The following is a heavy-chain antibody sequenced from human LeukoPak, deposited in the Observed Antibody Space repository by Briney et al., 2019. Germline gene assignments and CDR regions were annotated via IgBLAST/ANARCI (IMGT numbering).Heavy chain of an antibody. Sequence: ASVKVSCKASGYTFTGYYIHWVRQAPGQGLESMGWVNPNSGDTNYAQKFQGRVTMTRDTSISTAYMEVSRLRSDDTAVYYCARSREHTFDIWGQGTMVTVSS. CDR1: GYTFTGYY. D-gene: IGHD1-26*01. CDR2: VNPNSGDT. J-gene: IGHJ3*02. V-gene: IGHV1-2*02. CDR3: ARSREHTFDI.